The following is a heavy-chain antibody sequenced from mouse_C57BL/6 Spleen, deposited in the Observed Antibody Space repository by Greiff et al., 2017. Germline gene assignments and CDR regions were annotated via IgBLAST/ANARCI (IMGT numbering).Heavy chain of an antibody. CDR1: GFSLTSYG. CDR3: ARHSSSYLWYFDV. J-gene: IGHJ1*03. D-gene: IGHD1-1*01. CDR2: IWSDGST. Sequence: VKLMESGPGLVAPSQSLSITCTVSGFSLTSYGVHWVRPPPGKGLEWLVVIWSDGSTTYNSALKSRLSISKDNSKSQVFLKMNSLQTDDTAMYYCARHSSSYLWYFDVWGTGTTVTVSS. V-gene: IGHV2-6-1*01.